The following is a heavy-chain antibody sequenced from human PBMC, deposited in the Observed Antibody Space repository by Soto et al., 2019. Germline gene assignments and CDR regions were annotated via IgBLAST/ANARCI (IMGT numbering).Heavy chain of an antibody. CDR1: GGSFSGYY. V-gene: IGHV4-34*01. Sequence: SETLSLTCAVYGGSFSGYYWSWIRQPPGEGLEWIGEINHSGSTNYNPSLKSRVTISVDTSKNQFSLKLSSVTAADTAVYYCARGSRIWGYYYYGMDVWGQGTTVTVSS. J-gene: IGHJ6*02. D-gene: IGHD3-16*01. CDR2: INHSGST. CDR3: ARGSRIWGYYYYGMDV.